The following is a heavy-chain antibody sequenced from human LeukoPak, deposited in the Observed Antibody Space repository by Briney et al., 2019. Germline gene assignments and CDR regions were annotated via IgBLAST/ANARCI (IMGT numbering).Heavy chain of an antibody. CDR3: AKGFDSSSSVRRSYFDY. CDR1: GFTFSSYA. CDR2: ISGSGGST. D-gene: IGHD6-6*01. Sequence: GGSLRLSCAASGFTFSSYAMSWVRQAPGKGLEWVSAISGSGGSTYYADSVKGRFTIPRDNSKNTLYLQMNSLRAGDTAVYYCAKGFDSSSSVRRSYFDYWGQGTLVTVSS. V-gene: IGHV3-23*01. J-gene: IGHJ4*02.